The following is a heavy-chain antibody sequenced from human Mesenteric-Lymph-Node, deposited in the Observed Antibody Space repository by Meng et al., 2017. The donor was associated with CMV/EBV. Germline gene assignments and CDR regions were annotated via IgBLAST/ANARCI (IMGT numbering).Heavy chain of an antibody. CDR1: GFTFRSTG. CDR2: IWGDGKDE. Sequence: GESLKISCVASGFTFRSTGMHWVRQVPGKGLEWVAFIWGDGKDEYNADSVKGRFTISRDNSKNTVYLQMNSLRFEDTGVYYCAKDYANTWSNYFDCWGRGTLVTVSS. J-gene: IGHJ4*02. D-gene: IGHD2-2*01. CDR3: AKDYANTWSNYFDC. V-gene: IGHV3-30*02.